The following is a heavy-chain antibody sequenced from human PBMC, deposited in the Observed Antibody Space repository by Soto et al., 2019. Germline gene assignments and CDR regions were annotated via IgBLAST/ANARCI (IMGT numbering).Heavy chain of an antibody. CDR1: GGSLSSSSW. V-gene: IGHV4-4*03. CDR3: VHHGGVPYYHDF. CDR2: IFYSGST. Sequence: PETLSLTCAVSGGSLSSSSWWSWVRQPPGKTLEWLGEIFYSGSTKYNPSLNSRVTISADQSKNDFSLRLSSVTAADTAVYYCVHHGGVPYYHDFWGQGMLVTVSS. J-gene: IGHJ4*02. D-gene: IGHD2-8*01.